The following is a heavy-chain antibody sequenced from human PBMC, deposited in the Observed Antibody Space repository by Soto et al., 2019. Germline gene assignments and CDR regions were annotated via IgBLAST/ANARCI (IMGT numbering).Heavy chain of an antibody. V-gene: IGHV1-69*05. CDR1: GGTFSSYA. Sequence: QVQLVQSGAEVKKPGSSVKVSCKASGGTFSSYAISWVRQAPGQGLEWMGGIIPIFGTSNNAQKFQGRVTITTDESTSTAYMELSSLGSEDTAVYYCARTRVLEWLFVYAFDIWGQGTMVTVSS. J-gene: IGHJ3*02. CDR2: IIPIFGTS. D-gene: IGHD3-3*01. CDR3: ARTRVLEWLFVYAFDI.